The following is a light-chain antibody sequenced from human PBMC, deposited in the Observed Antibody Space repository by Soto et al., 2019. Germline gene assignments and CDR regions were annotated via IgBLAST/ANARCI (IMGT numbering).Light chain of an antibody. V-gene: IGLV2-14*01. Sequence: QSVLTQPASVSGSPGQSITISCTGGSRDIGGYNYVSWFQQHPGKVPKLMIYEVTNRPSGVSNRFSGSKSGSTASLTISGLQAEDEADHYCSSYTSSNTLVFGTGTKVTVL. CDR2: EVT. CDR1: SRDIGGYNY. CDR3: SSYTSSNTLV. J-gene: IGLJ1*01.